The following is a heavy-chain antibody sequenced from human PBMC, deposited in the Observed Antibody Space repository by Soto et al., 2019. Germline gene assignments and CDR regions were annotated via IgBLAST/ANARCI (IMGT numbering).Heavy chain of an antibody. J-gene: IGHJ3*01. CDR2: LSYDGTTK. Sequence: GGSLRLSCAASGFTSSTYAMRWVRQAPGKGLEWVAILSYDGTTKYYADSVKGRFTISRDNSKNALYLQMNSLSVEDTAVYYCAREYCSTAICYLGANAFDVWGQGTMVTVSS. CDR1: GFTSSTYA. D-gene: IGHD2-2*01. V-gene: IGHV3-30-3*01. CDR3: AREYCSTAICYLGANAFDV.